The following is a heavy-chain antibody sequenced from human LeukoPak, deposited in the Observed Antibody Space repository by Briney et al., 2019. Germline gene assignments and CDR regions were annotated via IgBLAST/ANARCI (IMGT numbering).Heavy chain of an antibody. D-gene: IGHD5-18*01. V-gene: IGHV4-59*01. J-gene: IGHJ3*02. CDR2: IYYSGST. CDR1: GGSISSYY. CDR3: AGLYSYGYLGGFDI. Sequence: SETLSLTCTVSGGSISSYYWSWIRQPPGKGLEWIGYIYYSGSTNYNPSLKSRVTISVDASKNQFSLKLSSVTAADTAVYYCAGLYSYGYLGGFDIWGQGTMVTVPS.